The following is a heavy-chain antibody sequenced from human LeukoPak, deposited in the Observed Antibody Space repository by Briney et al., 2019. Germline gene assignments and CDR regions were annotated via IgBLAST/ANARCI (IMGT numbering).Heavy chain of an antibody. V-gene: IGHV3-30*18. J-gene: IGHJ4*02. CDR3: AKGLAGSSWPHDY. D-gene: IGHD6-13*01. CDR1: GFTFSSDG. Sequence: GGSLRLSCAASGFTFSSDGMHWVRQAPGKGLEWVAVISYDGSNKYYADSVKGRFTISRDNSKNTLYLQMNSLRAEDTAVYYCAKGLAGSSWPHDYWGQGTLVTVSS. CDR2: ISYDGSNK.